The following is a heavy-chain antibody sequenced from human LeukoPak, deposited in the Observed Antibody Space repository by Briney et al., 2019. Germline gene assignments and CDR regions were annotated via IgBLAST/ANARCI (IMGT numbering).Heavy chain of an antibody. D-gene: IGHD3-10*01. J-gene: IGHJ4*02. CDR2: INPNSGGT. Sequence: ASMKVSCKASGYTFTGYYFHWVRQAPGQGLEWMGRINPNSGGTNYAQKFQGRVTMTRDTSISTAYMELSRLRSDDTAVYYCAREGSSAFGELFSFDYWGQGTLVSVSS. V-gene: IGHV1-2*06. CDR1: GYTFTGYY. CDR3: AREGSSAFGELFSFDY.